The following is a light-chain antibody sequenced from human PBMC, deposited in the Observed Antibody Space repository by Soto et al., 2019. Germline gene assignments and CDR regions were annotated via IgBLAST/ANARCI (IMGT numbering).Light chain of an antibody. J-gene: IGLJ1*01. CDR2: NNN. V-gene: IGLV1-40*01. CDR3: AAWDDSLNGYV. CDR1: SSNLGAGYD. Sequence: QSVLTQPPSMSGAPGQRVTMSCTGSSSNLGAGYDVHWYQRLPGAAPKPLIYNNNQRPSGVPDRFSGSKSGTSASLAISGLQSEDEADYYCAAWDDSLNGYVFGAETKVTVL.